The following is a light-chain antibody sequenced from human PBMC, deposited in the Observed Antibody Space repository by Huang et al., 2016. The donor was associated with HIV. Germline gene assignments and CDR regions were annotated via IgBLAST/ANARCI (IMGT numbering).Light chain of an antibody. V-gene: IGKV3-11*01. CDR2: DSS. Sequence: EVLLTQAPATLSLFPGERASLSCWASQDVTNYLAWYQQQPGQPPRLLIYDSSNRATGVPPRFSGSGSGTDFTLTISSLEPGDSAVYYCQQRGSWPPTFGQGTRLEIK. CDR3: QQRGSWPPT. J-gene: IGKJ5*01. CDR1: QDVTNY.